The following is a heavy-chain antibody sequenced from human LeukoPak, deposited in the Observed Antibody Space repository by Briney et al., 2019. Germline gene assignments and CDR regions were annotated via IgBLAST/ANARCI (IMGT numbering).Heavy chain of an antibody. D-gene: IGHD6-19*01. CDR3: AKSQGQWLVPVDY. Sequence: GGSLRLSCAASGFTFSNYAMSWVRQAPGKGLEWVSSMSGSGGSTYYADSVKGRFTIFRDNSQNTLYLQMNNLRAEDTALYYCAKSQGQWLVPVDYWGQGTLVTVSS. J-gene: IGHJ4*02. V-gene: IGHV3-23*01. CDR2: MSGSGGST. CDR1: GFTFSNYA.